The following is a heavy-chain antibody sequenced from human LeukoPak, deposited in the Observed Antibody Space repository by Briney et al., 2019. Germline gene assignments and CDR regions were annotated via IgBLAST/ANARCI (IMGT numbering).Heavy chain of an antibody. CDR3: ARVGATEVAHAYDS. D-gene: IGHD4/OR15-4a*01. J-gene: IGHJ4*02. V-gene: IGHV7-4-1*01. CDR2: INTNTRSP. CDR1: GYTFTSYA. Sequence: ASVKVSCKASGYTFTSYAMNWVRQAPGQGLEWMGWINTNTRSPTYAQDFTGRFVFSLDTTVSTAYLQIDNLKADDTAIYYCARVGATEVAHAYDSWGQGTLVTVSS.